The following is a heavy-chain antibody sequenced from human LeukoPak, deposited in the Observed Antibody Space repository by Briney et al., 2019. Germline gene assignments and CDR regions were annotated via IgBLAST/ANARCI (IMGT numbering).Heavy chain of an antibody. Sequence: GGSLRLSCAASGFIFSSYWMNWVRQAPGKGLEWVANIKEDGSAKYYVVSVKGRFTISRDNAKNSLYLQMNSLRAEDTEVYYCVMDMDVWGQGNTVTVSS. V-gene: IGHV3-7*04. J-gene: IGHJ6*02. CDR3: VMDMDV. CDR1: GFIFSSYW. CDR2: IKEDGSAK.